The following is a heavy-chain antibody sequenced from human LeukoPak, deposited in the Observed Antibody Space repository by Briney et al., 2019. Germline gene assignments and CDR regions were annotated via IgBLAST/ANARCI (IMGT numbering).Heavy chain of an antibody. D-gene: IGHD6-19*01. Sequence: SETLSLTCTVSGGSISRYYWSWIRQPPGKELEWIGYIYYSGSTNYNPSLKSRVTISIDTSKNQFSLKLSSVTAADTAVYYCARVSPIAVAGSSYYYAMDVWGQGTTVTVSS. V-gene: IGHV4-59*12. CDR3: ARVSPIAVAGSSYYYAMDV. CDR1: GGSISRYY. CDR2: IYYSGST. J-gene: IGHJ6*02.